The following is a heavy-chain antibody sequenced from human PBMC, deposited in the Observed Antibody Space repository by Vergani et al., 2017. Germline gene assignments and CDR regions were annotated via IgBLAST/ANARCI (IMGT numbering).Heavy chain of an antibody. CDR3: ASGYCSSTSCYAPYYYGSGSYLNYYGMDV. CDR2: IIPIFGTA. D-gene: IGHD2-2*01. CDR1: GGTFSSYA. V-gene: IGHV1-69*12. Sequence: QVQLVQSGAEVKKPGSSVKVSCKASGGTFSSYAISWVRQAPGQGLEWMGGIIPIFGTANYAQKFQGRVKITADESTSTAYMELSSLRSEDTAVYYCASGYCSSTSCYAPYYYGSGSYLNYYGMDVWGQ. J-gene: IGHJ6*02.